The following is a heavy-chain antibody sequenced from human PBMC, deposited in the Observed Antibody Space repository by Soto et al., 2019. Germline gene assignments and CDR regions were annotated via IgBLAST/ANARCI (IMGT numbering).Heavy chain of an antibody. CDR1: GYTFSSSG. V-gene: IGHV1-18*01. CDR2: ISAYNGNT. Sequence: ASVKVSCKASGYTFSSSGISWVRQAPGQGLEWMGWISAYNGNTNYAQNLQGRVTMTTDTSTSTAYMELRSLRSDDTAVYYGARLMTLTKQVLGGYYYGMDVWGQGTTVTVSS. CDR3: ARLMTLTKQVLGGYYYGMDV. D-gene: IGHD2-8*01. J-gene: IGHJ6*02.